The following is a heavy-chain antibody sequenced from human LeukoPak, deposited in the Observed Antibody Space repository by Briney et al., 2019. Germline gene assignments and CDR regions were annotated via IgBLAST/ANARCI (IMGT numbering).Heavy chain of an antibody. J-gene: IGHJ5*02. V-gene: IGHV4-34*01. CDR3: AKGGIVVVPAAKKGFDP. CDR2: INHSGST. Sequence: PSETLSLTCAVYGGSISGYYWSWIRQPPGKGLEWIGEINHSGSTNYNPSLKSRVTISVDTSKNQFSLKLSSVTAADTAAYYCAKGGIVVVPAAKKGFDPWGQGTLVTVSS. CDR1: GGSISGYY. D-gene: IGHD2-2*01.